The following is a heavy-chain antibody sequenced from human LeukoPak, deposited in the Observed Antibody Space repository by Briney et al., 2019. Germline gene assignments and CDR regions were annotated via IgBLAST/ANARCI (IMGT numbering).Heavy chain of an antibody. CDR2: ISSSGSTI. J-gene: IGHJ3*02. CDR1: GFTFSSYE. Sequence: GGSLRLSCAASGFTFSSYEMNWVRQAPGKGLEWVSYISSSGSTIYYADSVKGRFTISRDNSKNTLYLQMNSLRAEDTAVYYCAKSKPADHITMIAGAFDIWGQGTMVTVSS. D-gene: IGHD3-22*01. CDR3: AKSKPADHITMIAGAFDI. V-gene: IGHV3-48*03.